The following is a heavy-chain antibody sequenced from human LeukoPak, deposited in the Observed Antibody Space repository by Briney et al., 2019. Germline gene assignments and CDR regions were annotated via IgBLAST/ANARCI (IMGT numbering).Heavy chain of an antibody. V-gene: IGHV3-49*04. J-gene: IGHJ4*02. D-gene: IGHD5-12*01. CDR1: GFTFGDYA. CDR3: TRGSGYAPYYFDY. CDR2: IRSKAYGGTT. Sequence: GGSLRLSRTASGFTFGDYAMSWVRQAPGKGLEWVGFIRSKAYGGTTEYAASVKGRFTISRDDSKSIAYLQMNSLKTEDTAVYYCTRGSGYAPYYFDYWGQGTLVTVSS.